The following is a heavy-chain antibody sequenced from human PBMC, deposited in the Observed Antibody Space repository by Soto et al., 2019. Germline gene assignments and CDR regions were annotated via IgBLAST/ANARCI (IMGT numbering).Heavy chain of an antibody. CDR1: GGSFSGYY. Sequence: SETLSLTCAVYGGSFSGYYWSWIRQLPGKGLEWIGEINHSGSTNYNPSLKSRVTISVDTSKNQFSLKLSSVTAADTAVYYCARGGRGSTAGFDYWGQGTLVTVSS. V-gene: IGHV4-34*01. CDR3: ARGGRGSTAGFDY. D-gene: IGHD4-17*01. J-gene: IGHJ4*02. CDR2: INHSGST.